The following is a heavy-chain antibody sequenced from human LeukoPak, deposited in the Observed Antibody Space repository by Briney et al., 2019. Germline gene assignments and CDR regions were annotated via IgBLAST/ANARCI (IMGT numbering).Heavy chain of an antibody. D-gene: IGHD6-19*01. CDR3: ARPLNPGIAVAGSVRFDY. V-gene: IGHV5-51*01. Sequence: GESLKISCKGSGYSFTSYWIGWVRQMPGKGLEWRGIIYPGDSDTRYSPSFQGQVTISADKSISTAYLQWSSLKASDTAMYYCARPLNPGIAVAGSVRFDYWGQGTLVTVSS. CDR1: GYSFTSYW. J-gene: IGHJ4*02. CDR2: IYPGDSDT.